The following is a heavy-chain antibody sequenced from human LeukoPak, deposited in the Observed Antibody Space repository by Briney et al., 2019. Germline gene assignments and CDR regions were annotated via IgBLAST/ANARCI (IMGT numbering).Heavy chain of an antibody. J-gene: IGHJ4*02. V-gene: IGHV1-8*02. Sequence: GASVKVSCKASGYTFTGYYMHWVRQAPGQGLEWMGWMNPNSGNTGYAQKFQGSVTMTRNTSISIAYMELSSLRSDDTAVYYCARATGKDILTGRKLDNWGQGTLVTVSS. CDR3: ARATGKDILTGRKLDN. CDR1: GYTFTGYY. CDR2: MNPNSGNT. D-gene: IGHD3-9*01.